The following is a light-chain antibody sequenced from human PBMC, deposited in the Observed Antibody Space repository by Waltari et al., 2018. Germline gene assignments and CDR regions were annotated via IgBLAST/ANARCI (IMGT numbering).Light chain of an antibody. V-gene: IGKV1-39*01. CDR2: AAS. J-gene: IGKJ1*01. CDR1: RTASDF. CDR3: QQSYNTPWT. Sequence: DIQMTQSPSSLAASVGDRVTITCRASRTASDFLNWYQQKPGSAPKLLIYAASTLQSGVPSRFKGSGSGTDFTLTINSLQPEDFVTYYCQQSYNTPWTFGQGTRVEIK.